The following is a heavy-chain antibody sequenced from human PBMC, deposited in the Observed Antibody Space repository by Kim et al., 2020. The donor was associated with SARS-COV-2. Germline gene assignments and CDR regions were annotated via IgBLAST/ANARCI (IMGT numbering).Heavy chain of an antibody. Sequence: NYAQKLQGRVTMTTDTSTSTAYMELRSLRSDDTAVYYCARGVLEWSHMDVWGKGTTVTVSS. J-gene: IGHJ6*03. CDR3: ARGVLEWSHMDV. V-gene: IGHV1-18*01. D-gene: IGHD3-3*01.